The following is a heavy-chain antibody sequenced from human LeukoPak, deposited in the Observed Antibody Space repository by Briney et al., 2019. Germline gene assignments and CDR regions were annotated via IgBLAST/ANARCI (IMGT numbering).Heavy chain of an antibody. Sequence: GGSLRLSCAASGFTFSTYSMHWVRQAPGKGPEWVSSIRSGSTYINYADSVKGRFTISRDNSKNTLNLQMNSLRAEDTAVYYCVKDRTGTYTLDYWGQGTLVTVSS. CDR1: GFTFSTYS. J-gene: IGHJ4*02. D-gene: IGHD3-10*01. CDR3: VKDRTGTYTLDY. CDR2: IRSGSTYI. V-gene: IGHV3-21*01.